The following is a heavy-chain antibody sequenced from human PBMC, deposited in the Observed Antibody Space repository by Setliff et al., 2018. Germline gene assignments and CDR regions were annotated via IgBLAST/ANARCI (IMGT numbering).Heavy chain of an antibody. J-gene: IGHJ3*02. CDR2: IYPGDSDT. D-gene: IGHD1-26*01. CDR1: GYRLSSHW. Sequence: GESLKISCKGSGYRLSSHWIGWVRQMPGKGLEWMGIIYPGDSDTRYSPSFQGQVTISADKSISTAYLQWSSLKASDTAMYYCASSSGSSSNDAFDIWGQGTTVTVSS. CDR3: ASSSGSSSNDAFDI. V-gene: IGHV5-51*01.